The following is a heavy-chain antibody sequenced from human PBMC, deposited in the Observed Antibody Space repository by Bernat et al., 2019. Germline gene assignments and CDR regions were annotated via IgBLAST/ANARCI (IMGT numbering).Heavy chain of an antibody. V-gene: IGHV4-34*01. D-gene: IGHD6-6*01. Sequence: QVELQQLGAGLLKPSETLSLTCAVYGGSFRDHHWSWIRQPPGKGLEWIGEINHSGSANHNPSLRSRVTRLVDTSKNQFSLKLTAVTAADTAVYYCARGAAPRPMFDSWGRGNLVTVS. CDR1: GGSFRDHH. CDR3: ARGAAPRPMFDS. CDR2: INHSGSA. J-gene: IGHJ4*02.